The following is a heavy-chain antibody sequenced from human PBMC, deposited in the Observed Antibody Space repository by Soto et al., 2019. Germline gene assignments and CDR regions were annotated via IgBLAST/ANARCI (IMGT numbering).Heavy chain of an antibody. J-gene: IGHJ4*02. CDR3: ARGSYYSGWV. CDR2: TYYRSKWYS. D-gene: IGHD6-19*01. V-gene: IGHV6-1*01. CDR1: GDSVSSTSAA. Sequence: SQTLSLTCAISGDSVSSTSAAWSWIRQSPSRGHEWLGRTYYRSKWYSDYAVSVKSRITINPDTSKNQFSLQLNSVTPEDTAVYYCARGSYYSGWVWGQGTLVTVSS.